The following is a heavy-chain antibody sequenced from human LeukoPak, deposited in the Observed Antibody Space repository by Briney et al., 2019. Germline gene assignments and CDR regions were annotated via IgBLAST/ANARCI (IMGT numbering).Heavy chain of an antibody. V-gene: IGHV3-48*03. CDR2: ISRGGGII. CDR3: ARTRLNWGHAFDI. J-gene: IGHJ3*02. D-gene: IGHD7-27*01. CDR1: GFTFSSYE. Sequence: PGGSLRLSCAPSGFTFSSYEMNWVRQPPGKGLGWVSYISRGGGIIYYADSVKGRFTISRDNAKNSLYLQMNSLRAEDTAVYYCARTRLNWGHAFDIWGQGTMVTVSS.